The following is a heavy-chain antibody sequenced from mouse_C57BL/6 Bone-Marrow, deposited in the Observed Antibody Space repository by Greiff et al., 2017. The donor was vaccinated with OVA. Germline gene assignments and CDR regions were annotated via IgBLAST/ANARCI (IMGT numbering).Heavy chain of an antibody. CDR3: ARYGYYLYWYFDV. CDR2: IYPGDGDT. J-gene: IGHJ1*03. Sequence: VQLQQSGPELVKPGASVKISCKASGYAFSSSWMNWVKQRPGKGLEWIGRIYPGDGDTNYNGKFKGKATLTADKSSSTAYMQLSSLTSEDSAVYFCARYGYYLYWYFDVWGTGTTVTVSS. V-gene: IGHV1-82*01. CDR1: GYAFSSSW. D-gene: IGHD2-3*01.